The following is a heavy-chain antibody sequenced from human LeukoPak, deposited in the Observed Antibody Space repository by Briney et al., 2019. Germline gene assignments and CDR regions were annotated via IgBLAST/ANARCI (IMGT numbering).Heavy chain of an antibody. D-gene: IGHD3-16*01. CDR1: GFTFSSYG. V-gene: IGHV3-21*01. CDR2: ISSGSSYI. J-gene: IGHJ4*01. Sequence: GGSLRLSCAASGFTFSSYGINWIRQAPGKGLEWVSSISSGSSYIYYADSLKGRFTISRDNAKNSLYLQMNSLRAEDTAWYSCPRGGYGYNFDYSGHGTLVTVSS. CDR3: PRGGYGYNFDY.